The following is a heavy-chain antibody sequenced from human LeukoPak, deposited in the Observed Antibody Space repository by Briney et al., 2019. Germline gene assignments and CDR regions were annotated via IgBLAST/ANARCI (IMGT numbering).Heavy chain of an antibody. V-gene: IGHV3-66*01. D-gene: IGHD3-10*01. CDR1: GFSVRTNY. CDR2: FYTGGST. J-gene: IGHJ4*02. CDR3: AREGGGGSGSFDY. Sequence: AGGSLRLSCAASGFSVRTNYMSWVRQAPGKGLEWVSVFYTGGSTYYADSVKGRFTISRDNSKNTLYLQMNSLRAEDTAVYYCAREGGGGSGSFDYWGQGTLVTVSS.